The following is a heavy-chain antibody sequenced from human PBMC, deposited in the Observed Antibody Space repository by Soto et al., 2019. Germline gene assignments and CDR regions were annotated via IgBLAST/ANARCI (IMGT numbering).Heavy chain of an antibody. CDR2: IWYDGSKK. CDR1: GFTFSSYG. D-gene: IGHD2-2*01. Sequence: QVQLVESGGGVVQPGRSLRLSCEASGFTFSSYGMHWVRQAPGKGLEWVAVIWYDGSKKYYADFVKGRFTISRDNSKNTLYLQMNSLRADDTAVYYCASRSPALDYWGQGTLVTVSS. V-gene: IGHV3-33*01. J-gene: IGHJ4*02. CDR3: ASRSPALDY.